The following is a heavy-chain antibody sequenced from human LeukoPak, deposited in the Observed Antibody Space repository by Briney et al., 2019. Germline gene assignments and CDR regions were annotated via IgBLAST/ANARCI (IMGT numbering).Heavy chain of an antibody. Sequence: GASVKVSCKASGYTFTSYYMHWVRQAPGQGLEWMGIINPSGGSTSYAQKLQGRVTMTTDTSTSTAYMELRSLRSDDTAVYYCARAGGLVNLDYWGQGTLVTVSS. V-gene: IGHV1-46*01. J-gene: IGHJ4*02. CDR1: GYTFTSYY. CDR3: ARAGGLVNLDY. CDR2: INPSGGST. D-gene: IGHD6-6*01.